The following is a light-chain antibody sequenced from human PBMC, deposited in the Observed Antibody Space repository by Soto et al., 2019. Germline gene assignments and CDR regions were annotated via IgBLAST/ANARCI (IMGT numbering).Light chain of an antibody. J-gene: IGKJ4*01. V-gene: IGKV1-5*03. CDR1: QTINRW. CDR2: AAS. Sequence: DIQMTQSPSTLSASVGDRVTFTCRASQTINRWLAWYQQKPGEAPKLLIYAASTLESGVPSRFSGSGFGTEFHLTISSLQPDDFTTYSCQQYTIYPLTFGGGTRVEIK. CDR3: QQYTIYPLT.